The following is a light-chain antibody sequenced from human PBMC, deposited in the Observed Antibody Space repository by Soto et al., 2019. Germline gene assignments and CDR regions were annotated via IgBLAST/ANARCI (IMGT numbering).Light chain of an antibody. J-gene: IGKJ2*01. CDR2: DAS. CDR3: QQRDT. V-gene: IGKV3D-11*01. CDR1: QGVSSY. Sequence: EIVLTQSPATLSLSPGERATLSCRASQGVSSYLAWYQQKPGQAPRLLIYDASNRATGIPARFSGSGPGTDFTLTISSLEPEDFAVYYCQQRDTFGQGTKLRSN.